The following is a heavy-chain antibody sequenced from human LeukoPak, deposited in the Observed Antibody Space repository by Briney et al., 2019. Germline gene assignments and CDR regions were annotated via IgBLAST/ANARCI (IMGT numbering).Heavy chain of an antibody. Sequence: GGSLRLSCAASGFTFSSYSMNWVRQAPGKGPEWVSSISSSSSYIYYADSVKGRFTISRDNAKNSLYLQMNSLRAEDTAVYYCARDIPPKAVDYWGQGTLVTVSS. D-gene: IGHD2-21*01. CDR2: ISSSSSYI. V-gene: IGHV3-21*01. CDR1: GFTFSSYS. CDR3: ARDIPPKAVDY. J-gene: IGHJ4*02.